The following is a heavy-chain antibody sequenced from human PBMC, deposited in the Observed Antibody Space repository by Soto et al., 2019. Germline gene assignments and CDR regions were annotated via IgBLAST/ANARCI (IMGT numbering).Heavy chain of an antibody. CDR1: GDRVSSNDAT. Sequence: SQTLSLTCAISGDRVSSNDATWDCLRQSTSKELESLGMTYDMSRWETDYAISVKSRISIIPDTSNNQVSLQLNSVTPCVTAVYYCARLIGNSWLDYWVQGTLVTVAS. CDR2: TYDMSRWET. V-gene: IGHV6-1*01. D-gene: IGHD6-13*01. J-gene: IGHJ4*02. CDR3: ARLIGNSWLDY.